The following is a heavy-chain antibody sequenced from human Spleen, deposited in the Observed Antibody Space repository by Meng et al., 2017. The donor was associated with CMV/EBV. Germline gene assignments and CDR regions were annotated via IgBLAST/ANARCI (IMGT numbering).Heavy chain of an antibody. CDR2: INPNSGGT. V-gene: IGHV1-2*02. Sequence: ASVKVSCKASGYTFTGYYMHWVRQAPGQGLEWMGWINPNSGGTNCGQKFQGRVTMTTDTSISTAYMNLSSLSSDDTAVYYCARGGGSRAGALDVWGQGTTVTVSS. CDR3: ARGGGSRAGALDV. D-gene: IGHD6-6*01. CDR1: GYTFTGYY. J-gene: IGHJ6*02.